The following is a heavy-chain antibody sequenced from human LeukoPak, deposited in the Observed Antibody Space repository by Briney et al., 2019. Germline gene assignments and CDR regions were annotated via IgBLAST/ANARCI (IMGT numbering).Heavy chain of an antibody. CDR3: ARTWWGRDPYYFDY. V-gene: IGHV4-30-2*01. D-gene: IGHD2-21*02. Sequence: SQTLSLTCTVSGGSISSGDYYWNWIRQPPGKGLEWIGYIYHSGSTYYNPSLKSRVTISVDRSKNQFSLKLSSVTAADTAVYYCARTWWGRDPYYFDYWGQGTLVTVSS. CDR1: GGSISSGDYY. J-gene: IGHJ4*02. CDR2: IYHSGST.